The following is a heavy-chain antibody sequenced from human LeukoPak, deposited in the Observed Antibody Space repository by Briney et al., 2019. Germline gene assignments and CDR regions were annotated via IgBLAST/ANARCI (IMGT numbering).Heavy chain of an antibody. J-gene: IGHJ4*02. Sequence: SGPTLVKPTQTLTLTCTFSGFSLSTDEVGVGWIRQPPGKALEWLSLIYWDDDRRYSPSLKSRLTITKDTSKNQVVLTMTNMDPVDTATYYCARTLARIAAAGPFDYWGQGILVTVSS. V-gene: IGHV2-5*02. CDR1: GFSLSTDEVG. D-gene: IGHD6-13*01. CDR2: IYWDDDR. CDR3: ARTLARIAAAGPFDY.